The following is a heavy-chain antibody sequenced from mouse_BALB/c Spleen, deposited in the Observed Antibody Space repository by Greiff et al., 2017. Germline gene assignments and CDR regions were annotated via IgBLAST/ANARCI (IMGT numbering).Heavy chain of an antibody. V-gene: IGHV1-54*01. CDR3: ARDGNYWYFDV. CDR2: INPGSGGT. J-gene: IGHJ1*01. CDR1: GYAFTNYL. D-gene: IGHD2-1*01. Sequence: QVQLKQSGAELVRPGTSVKVSCKASGYAFTNYLIEWVKQRPGQGLEWIGVINPGSGGTNYNVKFKGKATLTADKSSSTAYMQLSSLTSDDSAVYFCARDGNYWYFDVWGAGTTVTVSS.